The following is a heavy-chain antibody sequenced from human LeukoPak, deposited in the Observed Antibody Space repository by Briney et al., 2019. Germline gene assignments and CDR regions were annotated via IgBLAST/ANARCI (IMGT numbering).Heavy chain of an antibody. CDR2: IYASGKT. V-gene: IGHV4-61*02. CDR3: ARVDSSGYYYYFDY. D-gene: IGHD3-22*01. CDR1: GASISSGGYY. Sequence: SETLSLTCTVSGASISSGGYYWSWIRQPAGKGLEWIGRIYASGKTNYNPSLKSRVTISVDTSNNQFSLNLSSVTAADTAVYYCARVDSSGYYYYFDYWGQGTLVTVSS. J-gene: IGHJ4*02.